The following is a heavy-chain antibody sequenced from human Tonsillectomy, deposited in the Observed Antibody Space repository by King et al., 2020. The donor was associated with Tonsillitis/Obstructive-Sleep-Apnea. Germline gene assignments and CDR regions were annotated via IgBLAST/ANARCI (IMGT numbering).Heavy chain of an antibody. J-gene: IGHJ4*02. D-gene: IGHD2-2*01. V-gene: IGHV1-2*02. CDR2: INPNSGGT. Sequence: QLVQSGAEVKKPGASVKVSCKASGYTFTDYYMHWVRQAPGQGLEWMGWINPNSGGTNYAQKFQGRVTMTRDTSISTAYMELSRLRSDDTAVYYCASRVLGPAAHGVSSDYWGQGTLVPVSS. CDR3: ASRVLGPAAHGVSSDY. CDR1: GYTFTDYY.